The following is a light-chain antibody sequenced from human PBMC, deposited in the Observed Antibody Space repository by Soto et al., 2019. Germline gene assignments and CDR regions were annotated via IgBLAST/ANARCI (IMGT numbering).Light chain of an antibody. J-gene: IGKJ1*01. Sequence: EIVLTQSPGTLSLSPGERATLSCRASQSVSSSYLAWYQQKPGQAPRLLIYGASSRATGIPDRFSGSGAGTDFALTIRRLEPEDFAVYYCQQHGSSPWTFGQGTKEQIK. CDR2: GAS. CDR1: QSVSSSY. V-gene: IGKV3-20*01. CDR3: QQHGSSPWT.